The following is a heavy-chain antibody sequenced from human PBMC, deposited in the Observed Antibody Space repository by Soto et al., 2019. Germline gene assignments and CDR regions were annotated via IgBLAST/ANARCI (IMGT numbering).Heavy chain of an antibody. J-gene: IGHJ4*02. CDR1: GDTLSNYA. Sequence: SVKVSCKASGDTLSNYAISWVRQAPGQGLEWMGGIIPILAILKYAQRFQGRVTITADESTGTANMELSSLRSGDTAIYYCASRVYGGKSWFFDFWGQGTLVNVYS. CDR2: IIPILAIL. V-gene: IGHV1-69*13. CDR3: ASRVYGGKSWFFDF. D-gene: IGHD2-15*01.